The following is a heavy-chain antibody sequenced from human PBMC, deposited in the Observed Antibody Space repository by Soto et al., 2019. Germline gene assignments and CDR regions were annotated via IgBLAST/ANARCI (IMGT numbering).Heavy chain of an antibody. CDR2: FDPEDGET. J-gene: IGHJ4*02. D-gene: IGHD1-7*01. CDR3: ATDYLGITGTTIVDY. Sequence: VASVKVSCKVSGYTLTELSMHWVRQAPGKGLEWMGGFDPEDGETIYAQKFQGRVTTTEDTSTDTAYMELSSLGSEDTAVYYCATDYLGITGTTIVDYWGQGTLVTVSS. V-gene: IGHV1-24*01. CDR1: GYTLTELS.